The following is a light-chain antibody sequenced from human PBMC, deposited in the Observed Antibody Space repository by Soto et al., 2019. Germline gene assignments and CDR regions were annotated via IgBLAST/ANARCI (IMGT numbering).Light chain of an antibody. CDR3: QQRYNSLT. J-gene: IGKJ4*01. V-gene: IGKV3-11*01. CDR2: DAS. Sequence: EIVLTQSPATLSLSRGETATLSCTASRSVSSYPAWYQQKPGQAPRLLIYDASNRATGIPDRSSGSGSGTDFTLTISSLEPEDLAVYYCQQRYNSLTFGGGTKVDI. CDR1: RSVSSY.